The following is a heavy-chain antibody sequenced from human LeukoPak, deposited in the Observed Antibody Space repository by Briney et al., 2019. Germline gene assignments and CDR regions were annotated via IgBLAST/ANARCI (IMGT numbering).Heavy chain of an antibody. J-gene: IGHJ4*02. CDR1: GGSITSGDYY. CDR3: ARDDTYYYDSNSYPTGY. V-gene: IGHV4-30-4*08. D-gene: IGHD3-22*01. CDR2: IYYSGST. Sequence: SETLSLTCTVSGGSITSGDYYWSWIRQPPGKGLEWIGNIYYSGSTYYNPSLKSRVTISVDTSKNQFSLKLSSVTAADTAVYYCARDDTYYYDSNSYPTGYWGQGTLVIVSS.